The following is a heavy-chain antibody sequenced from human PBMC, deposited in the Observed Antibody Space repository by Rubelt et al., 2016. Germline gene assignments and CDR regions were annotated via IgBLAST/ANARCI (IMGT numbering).Heavy chain of an antibody. CDR3: ARGRLQFLEWLSPRGAFDI. CDR2: IYYSGST. D-gene: IGHD3-3*01. J-gene: IGHJ3*02. V-gene: IGHV4-39*07. CDR1: GFTFSSYG. Sequence: GSLRLSCAASGFTFSSYGMHWVRQAPGKGLEWIGSIYYSGSTYYNPSLKSRVTISVDTSKNQFSLKLSSVTAADTAVYYCARGRLQFLEWLSPRGAFDIWGQGTMVTVSS.